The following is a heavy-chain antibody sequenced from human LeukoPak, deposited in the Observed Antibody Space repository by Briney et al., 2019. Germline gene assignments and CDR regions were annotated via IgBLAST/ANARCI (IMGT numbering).Heavy chain of an antibody. CDR2: ISRSGSTK. Sequence: PGGSLRLSCAASRFTFSSYEMNWVRQAPGKGLEWVSYISRSGSTKYYADSVKGRFTISRDNAKNSLYLQMNSLRAEDTAVYYCARDRMSGYDFQQSYDALDMWGQGTLVTVSS. D-gene: IGHD5-12*01. CDR1: RFTFSSYE. J-gene: IGHJ3*02. CDR3: ARDRMSGYDFQQSYDALDM. V-gene: IGHV3-48*03.